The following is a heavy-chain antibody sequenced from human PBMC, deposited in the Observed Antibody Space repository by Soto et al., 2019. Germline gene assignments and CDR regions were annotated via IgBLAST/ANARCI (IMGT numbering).Heavy chain of an antibody. D-gene: IGHD3-16*01. Sequence: QVQLVQSGAEVKKPGASVKVSCKASGYTFTSYYMHWVRQAPGQGLEWMGIINPSGGSTSYAKKFPGRVTKNRDTAPSTGHMELSSLSTEDPAVYYCARGVRGYGMDGLGQGTTGTGS. CDR3: ARGVRGYGMDG. J-gene: IGHJ6*02. CDR2: INPSGGST. CDR1: GYTFTSYY. V-gene: IGHV1-46*01.